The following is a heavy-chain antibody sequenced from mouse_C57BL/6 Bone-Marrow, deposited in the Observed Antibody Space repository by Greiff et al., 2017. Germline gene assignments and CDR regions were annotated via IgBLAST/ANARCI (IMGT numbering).Heavy chain of an antibody. Sequence: QVQLQQSGAELAKPGASVKMSCKASGYTFTSYWMHWVKQRHGQGLEWIGYINTSSGITKYNQKFKAKATLTADTSYRTAYMQLSSLTDEDSAVYYWATLAYGGQGTLVTVSA. CDR2: INTSSGIT. V-gene: IGHV1-7*01. J-gene: IGHJ3*01. CDR1: GYTFTSYW. CDR3: ATLAY.